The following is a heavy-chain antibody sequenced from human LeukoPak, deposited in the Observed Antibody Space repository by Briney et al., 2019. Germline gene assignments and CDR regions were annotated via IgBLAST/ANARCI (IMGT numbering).Heavy chain of an antibody. D-gene: IGHD6-13*01. J-gene: IGHJ4*02. CDR2: IHYTGST. V-gene: IGHV4-59*01. Sequence: SETLSLTCTVSTGSISSYYWSWIRQPPGKGPEWIGYIHYTGSTNYNPSLKSRATISLDTSKKQFSLELSSVTAADTAVYYCARGVYIAAAQYGYWGQGTLVTVSS. CDR1: TGSISSYY. CDR3: ARGVYIAAAQYGY.